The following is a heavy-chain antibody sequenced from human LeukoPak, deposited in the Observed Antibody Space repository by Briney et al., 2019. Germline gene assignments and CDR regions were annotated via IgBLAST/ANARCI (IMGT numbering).Heavy chain of an antibody. CDR1: GGSFSGYY. Sequence: SETLSLTCAVSGGSFSGYYWSWIRQPPGKGLEWIGEINHSGSTNYNPSLKSRVTISVDTSKNQFSLKLSSVTAADTAVYYCARGPRGGYCSSTSCSYYFDYWGQGTLVTVSS. CDR2: INHSGST. J-gene: IGHJ4*02. V-gene: IGHV4-34*01. D-gene: IGHD2-2*01. CDR3: ARGPRGGYCSSTSCSYYFDY.